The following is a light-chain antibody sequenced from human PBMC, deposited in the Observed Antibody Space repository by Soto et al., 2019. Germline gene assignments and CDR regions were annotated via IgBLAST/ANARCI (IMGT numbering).Light chain of an antibody. V-gene: IGKV3-11*01. CDR2: DAS. Sequence: EIVLTQSPATLSLSPGDRATLSCRASQTVDSYLAWYQHKPGQAPRLLIYDASNRATGIPARFSGSGSGTDFTLTISSLEPEDFAVYYCQQRGNWPLTFGGGTKVEIK. J-gene: IGKJ4*01. CDR3: QQRGNWPLT. CDR1: QTVDSY.